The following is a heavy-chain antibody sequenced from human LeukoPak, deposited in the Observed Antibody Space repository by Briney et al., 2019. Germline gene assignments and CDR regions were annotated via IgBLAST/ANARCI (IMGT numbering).Heavy chain of an antibody. CDR3: ARGRVSSSTWYSTYYYFFYMDF. Sequence: KPSETLSLTCTVSDDSITMYYWTWIRQPPGRGLEWIGYVDHTGTTNFNPSLNGRVSISRDTSKNFFSLRLRSATAADTAVYFCARGRVSSSTWYSTYYYFFYMDFWGKGTTVTVSS. CDR1: DDSITMYY. D-gene: IGHD4-11*01. V-gene: IGHV4-59*01. CDR2: VDHTGTT. J-gene: IGHJ6*03.